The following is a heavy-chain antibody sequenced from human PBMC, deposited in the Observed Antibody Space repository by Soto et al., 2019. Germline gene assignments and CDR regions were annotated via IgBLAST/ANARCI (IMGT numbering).Heavy chain of an antibody. J-gene: IGHJ6*02. D-gene: IGHD4-17*01. V-gene: IGHV1-46*01. CDR2: INPSGGGP. CDR3: ARGPNSSYFGARGYYGMDA. Sequence: QVHLVQSGAEVKKPGASVTFPCKASGYTFSNYYMHWVRQAPGQGLEWVGIINPSGGGPTYAQNFEGRVTMTRDTSTSPVDMELNSLRAEDTAVYYCARGPNSSYFGARGYYGMDAWGHGAPVTVSS. CDR1: GYTFSNYY.